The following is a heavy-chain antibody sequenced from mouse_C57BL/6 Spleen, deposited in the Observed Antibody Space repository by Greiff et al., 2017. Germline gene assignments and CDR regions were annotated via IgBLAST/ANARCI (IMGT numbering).Heavy chain of an antibody. V-gene: IGHV2-9-1*01. CDR2: IWTGGGT. D-gene: IGHD1-1*01. CDR3: ARNYYGSSYPYAMDY. J-gene: IGHJ4*01. Sequence: VKLMESGPGLVAPSQSLSITCTVSGFSLTSYAISWVRQPPGKGLEWLGVIWTGGGTNYNSALKSRLSISKDNSKSQVFLKMNSLQTDDTARYYCARNYYGSSYPYAMDYWGQGTSVTVSS. CDR1: GFSLTSYA.